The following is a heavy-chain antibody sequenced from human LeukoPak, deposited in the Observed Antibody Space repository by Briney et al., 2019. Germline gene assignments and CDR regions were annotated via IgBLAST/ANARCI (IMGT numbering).Heavy chain of an antibody. Sequence: GRSLRLSCAASGFTFDDYAMHWVRQAPGKGLEWVSGISWNSGSIGYADSVKGRFTISRDNAKNSLYLQMNSLRAEDTALYYCAKGQWLVRDYFDYWGQGTLVTVSS. CDR1: GFTFDDYA. J-gene: IGHJ4*02. D-gene: IGHD6-19*01. V-gene: IGHV3-9*01. CDR3: AKGQWLVRDYFDY. CDR2: ISWNSGSI.